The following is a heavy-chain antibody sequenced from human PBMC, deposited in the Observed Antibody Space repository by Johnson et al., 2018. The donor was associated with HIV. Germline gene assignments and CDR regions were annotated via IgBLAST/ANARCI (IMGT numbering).Heavy chain of an antibody. J-gene: IGHJ3*01. CDR3: AREAYYARAFDH. Sequence: QVQLVESGGGVVQPGRSLRLSCSASGFTFSSYAMHWVRQAPGKGLEWMAVISYDGSNKYYADSLKGRFAISRDNSRNTLDLRMDSLRVEDTAVYYCAREAYYARAFDHWGQGTMVTVSS. CDR1: GFTFSSYA. D-gene: IGHD3-3*01. CDR2: ISYDGSNK. V-gene: IGHV3-30*09.